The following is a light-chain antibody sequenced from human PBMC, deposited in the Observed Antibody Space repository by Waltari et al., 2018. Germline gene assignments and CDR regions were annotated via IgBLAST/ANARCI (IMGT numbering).Light chain of an antibody. CDR3: PLWDPNIHRQV. CDR2: DDS. J-gene: IGLJ2*01. CDR1: NIRSKN. Sequence: CVVTQPPSVSVAPGQTPTITCAGDNIRSKNVNWYPPEPGQAPVVVFYDDSARPSGFPARAAGSNGGSTATLPISRVEAGDGGAMYWPLWDPNIHRQVFGGGTKLTV. V-gene: IGLV3-21*02.